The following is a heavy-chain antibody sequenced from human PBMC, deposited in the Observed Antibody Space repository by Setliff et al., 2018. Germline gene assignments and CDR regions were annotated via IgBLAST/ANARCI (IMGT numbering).Heavy chain of an antibody. D-gene: IGHD3-9*01. J-gene: IGHJ6*02. CDR3: AKEPAISLTEAIRRSYYDYALDV. CDR2: ISGHYDKT. CDR1: GYTFTYFG. Sequence: GASVKVSCKASGYTFTYFGVSWLRLAPGQGLEWMGWISGHYDKTIIEPKFQGRLALTTDTGSDTAYMELRNLRSDDAAIYYCAKEPAISLTEAIRRSYYDYALDVWGQGTTVTVSS. V-gene: IGHV1-18*01.